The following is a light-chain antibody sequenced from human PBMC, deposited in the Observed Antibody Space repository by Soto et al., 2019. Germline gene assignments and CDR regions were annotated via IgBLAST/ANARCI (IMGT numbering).Light chain of an antibody. V-gene: IGKV3-15*01. J-gene: IGKJ4*01. CDR3: QQYKNWPPLT. Sequence: EVVMTQSPATLSVSPGERATLSCRASQSVSSNLAWYQQKPGQAPRLLIYGASTRATGIPARFSGSGSGTELTLTISSLQSEDLAVYYCQQYKNWPPLTFGGGTTVEI. CDR2: GAS. CDR1: QSVSSN.